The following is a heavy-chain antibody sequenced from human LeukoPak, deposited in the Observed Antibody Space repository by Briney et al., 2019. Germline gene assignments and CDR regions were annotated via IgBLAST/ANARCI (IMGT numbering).Heavy chain of an antibody. V-gene: IGHV4-59*01. CDR3: ARESVVVGSSYYLDY. CDR1: GGSLSNYY. CDR2: IYSSGTA. D-gene: IGHD2-15*01. J-gene: IGHJ4*01. Sequence: PSETLSLTCTVSGGSLSNYYWTWIRQTPRKWLEWIGYIYSSGTANYNPCHKRRVSISQDTSKNQFSLTMHSVTAADTAIYYCARESVVVGSSYYLDYWGHGTLVTVSS.